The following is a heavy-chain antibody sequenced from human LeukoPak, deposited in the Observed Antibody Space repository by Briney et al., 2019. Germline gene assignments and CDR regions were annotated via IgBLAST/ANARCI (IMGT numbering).Heavy chain of an antibody. V-gene: IGHV4-34*01. Sequence: SETLSLTCAVYGGSFSGYYWSWIRQPPGKGLEWIGEINHSGSTNYNPSLKSRVTISVDTSKNQFSLKLSSVTAADTAVYYCARGHIDSGSYRPTLFDYWGQGTLVTVSS. CDR1: GGSFSGYY. CDR3: ARGHIDSGSYRPTLFDY. D-gene: IGHD1-26*01. CDR2: INHSGST. J-gene: IGHJ4*02.